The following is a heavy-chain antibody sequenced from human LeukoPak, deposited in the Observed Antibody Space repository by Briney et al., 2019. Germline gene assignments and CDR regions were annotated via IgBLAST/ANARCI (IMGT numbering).Heavy chain of an antibody. V-gene: IGHV3-23*01. Sequence: GGSLRLSCAASGFTFSNYGMNWVRQAPGKGLEWVSGITSSGITYYADSVKGRFTVSRDNSKNTLYLQMNSLRPEDTAVYYCAKGGASVTRYVDYWGQGTLVTVSS. CDR1: GFTFSNYG. CDR2: ITSSGIT. J-gene: IGHJ4*02. CDR3: AKGGASVTRYVDY. D-gene: IGHD4-17*01.